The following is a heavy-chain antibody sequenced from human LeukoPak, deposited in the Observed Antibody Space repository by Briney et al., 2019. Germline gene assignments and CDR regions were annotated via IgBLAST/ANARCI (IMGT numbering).Heavy chain of an antibody. CDR2: IHYSGIT. Sequence: SETLSLTCTVSGGSISSYYWSWIRQPPGKGLEYIGYIHYSGITNYNPSLKSRVTVSVDTSNKQFSLKLSSVTAADTALYYCARHKSGYGAEHAFDIWGQGTMVTVSS. CDR3: ARHKSGYGAEHAFDI. CDR1: GGSISSYY. V-gene: IGHV4-59*08. D-gene: IGHD5-12*01. J-gene: IGHJ3*02.